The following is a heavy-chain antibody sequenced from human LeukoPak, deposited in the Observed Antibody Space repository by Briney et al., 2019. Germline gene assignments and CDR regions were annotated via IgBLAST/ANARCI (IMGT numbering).Heavy chain of an antibody. CDR1: GGSISSGSYY. V-gene: IGHV4-61*02. Sequence: SETLSLTCIVSGGSISSGSYYWSWIRQPAGKGLEWIGRIYSSGSTNYNPSLKSRVTISIDTSKNQFSLKLSSVTAADTAVYYCARAYHSSWYLNWFDPWGQGTLVTVSS. D-gene: IGHD6-13*01. J-gene: IGHJ5*02. CDR3: ARAYHSSWYLNWFDP. CDR2: IYSSGST.